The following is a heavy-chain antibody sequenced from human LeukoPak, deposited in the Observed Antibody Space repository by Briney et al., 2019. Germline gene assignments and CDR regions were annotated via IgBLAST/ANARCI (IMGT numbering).Heavy chain of an antibody. CDR3: ARDYYDSSGYYYSFDY. CDR1: GYTFTSYD. V-gene: IGHV1-8*01. J-gene: IGHJ4*02. Sequence: ASVNVSCKASGYTFTSYDINWVRQATGQGLEWMGWMNPNSGNTGYAQKFQGRVTMTRNTSISTAYMELSSLRSEDTAVYYCARDYYDSSGYYYSFDYWGQGTLVTVSS. D-gene: IGHD3-22*01. CDR2: MNPNSGNT.